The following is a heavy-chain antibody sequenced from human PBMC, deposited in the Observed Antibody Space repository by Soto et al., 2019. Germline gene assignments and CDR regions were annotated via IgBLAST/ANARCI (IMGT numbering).Heavy chain of an antibody. Sequence: GPTLVNPTQTLTLTCTFSGFSLNTTGVGVGWIRQSPGKSLEWLALIYWDDDKRYSPSLKSRLTITKDTSKNQVVLTMTNMDTVDTATYYCAHSVGGTRYFDYWGQGTLVTVSS. CDR2: IYWDDDK. CDR3: AHSVGGTRYFDY. J-gene: IGHJ4*02. CDR1: GFSLNTTGVG. D-gene: IGHD6-13*01. V-gene: IGHV2-5*02.